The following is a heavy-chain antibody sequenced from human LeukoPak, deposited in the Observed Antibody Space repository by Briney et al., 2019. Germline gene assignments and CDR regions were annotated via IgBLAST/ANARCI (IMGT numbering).Heavy chain of an antibody. D-gene: IGHD2-15*01. Sequence: ASVKVSCKASGYTFTGYYMHWVRQAPGQGLEWMGWMNPNSGGTNYAQKFQGRVTMTRDTSISTAYMELSRLRSDDTAVYYCARGGKIAVKGQLLLLFWGQGTLVTVSS. CDR2: MNPNSGGT. V-gene: IGHV1-2*02. J-gene: IGHJ4*02. CDR3: ARGGKIAVKGQLLLLF. CDR1: GYTFTGYY.